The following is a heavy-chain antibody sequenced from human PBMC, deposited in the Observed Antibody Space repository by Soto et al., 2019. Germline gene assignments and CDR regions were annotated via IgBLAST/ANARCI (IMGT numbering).Heavy chain of an antibody. V-gene: IGHV3-66*01. CDR2: IYSGGST. J-gene: IGHJ1*01. Sequence: EVQLVESGGGLVQPGGSLRLSCAASGFTVSSNYMSWVRQAPGKGLEWGSVIYSGGSTYYADSVKGRFTISRDNSKNTQHLQMTSLRAEDTAVYYCASSRSWGAEYFQLWGQGTLVTGSS. CDR3: ASSRSWGAEYFQL. D-gene: IGHD6-13*01. CDR1: GFTVSSNY.